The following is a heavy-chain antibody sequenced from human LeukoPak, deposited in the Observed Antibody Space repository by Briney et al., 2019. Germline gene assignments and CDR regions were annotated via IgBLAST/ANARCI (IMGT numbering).Heavy chain of an antibody. V-gene: IGHV3-23*01. CDR2: ISGSGGST. Sequence: GGSQRLSCAASGFTFSSYAMSWVRQAPGKGLEWVSAISGSGGSTYYADSVKGRFTISRDNSKNALYLQMNSLRAEDTAVYYCAKVYSSGWYPPYYFDYWGQGTLVTVSS. CDR1: GFTFSSYA. CDR3: AKVYSSGWYPPYYFDY. D-gene: IGHD6-19*01. J-gene: IGHJ4*02.